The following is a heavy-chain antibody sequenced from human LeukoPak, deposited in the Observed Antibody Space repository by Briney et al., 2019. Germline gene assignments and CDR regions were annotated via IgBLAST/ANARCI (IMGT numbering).Heavy chain of an antibody. V-gene: IGHV3-30*02. CDR3: ARGGIAAAGTRLLIDY. J-gene: IGHJ4*02. CDR1: GFTFSRYG. D-gene: IGHD6-13*01. Sequence: GGSLRLSSGTSGFTFSRYGMHWVRQAPGKGLEWVAFIRYDGSNRYYADSVKGRFTISRDNSKNTLYLQMNSLRAEDTAVYYCARGGIAAAGTRLLIDYWGQGTLVTVSS. CDR2: IRYDGSNR.